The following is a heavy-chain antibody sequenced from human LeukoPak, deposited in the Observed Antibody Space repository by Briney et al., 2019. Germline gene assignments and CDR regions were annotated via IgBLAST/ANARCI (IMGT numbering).Heavy chain of an antibody. V-gene: IGHV4-34*01. Sequence: PSETLSLTCSFYGGSLSGYYWSWIRQSPGKGLEWIGDINESGSTTYNPSLKSRVTISVDTPKNQFSLKLSSVTAADTAVYYCARSRIAPDNWFDPWGQGTLVTVSS. CDR2: INESGST. CDR3: ARSRIAPDNWFDP. D-gene: IGHD6-13*01. J-gene: IGHJ5*02. CDR1: GGSLSGYY.